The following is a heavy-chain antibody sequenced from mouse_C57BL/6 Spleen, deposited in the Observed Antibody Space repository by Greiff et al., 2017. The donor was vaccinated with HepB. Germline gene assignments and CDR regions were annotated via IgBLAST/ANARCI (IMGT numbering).Heavy chain of an antibody. Sequence: EVQLQQSGPELVKPGASVKISCKASGYSFTGYYMNWVKQSPEKSLEWIGEINPSTGGTTYNQKFKAKATLTVDKSSSTAYMQLKSLTSEDSAVYYCARLGGYYDYFDYWGQGTTLTVAS. CDR2: INPSTGGT. J-gene: IGHJ2*01. CDR1: GYSFTGYY. D-gene: IGHD2-3*01. CDR3: ARLGGYYDYFDY. V-gene: IGHV1-42*01.